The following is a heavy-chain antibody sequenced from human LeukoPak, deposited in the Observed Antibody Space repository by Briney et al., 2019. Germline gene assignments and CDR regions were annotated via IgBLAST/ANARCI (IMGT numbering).Heavy chain of an antibody. D-gene: IGHD3-10*01. CDR3: ARDHEGAYYYGSGSYYNV. CDR1: GYTFTGHY. CDR2: INPNSGGT. Sequence: ASVKVSCKASGYTFTGHYMHWVRQAPGQGLEWMGWINPNSGGTNYAQKFQGRVTMTRDTSISTAYMELSRLRSDDTAVYYCARDHEGAYYYGSGSYYNVWGQGTLVTVSS. J-gene: IGHJ4*02. V-gene: IGHV1-2*02.